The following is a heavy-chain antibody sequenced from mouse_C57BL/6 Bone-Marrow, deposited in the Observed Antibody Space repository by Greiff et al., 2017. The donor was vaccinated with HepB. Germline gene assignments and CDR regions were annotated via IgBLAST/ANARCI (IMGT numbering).Heavy chain of an antibody. Sequence: VQVVESGPGLVAPSQSLSITCTVSGFSLTSYGVDWVRQPPGKGLEWLGVIWGGGSTNYNSALMSRLSISKDNSKSQVFLKMSSLQTDATAMYYCAKHASYSLLAYWGQGTLVTVSA. J-gene: IGHJ3*01. V-gene: IGHV2-9*01. D-gene: IGHD2-12*01. CDR3: AKHASYSLLAY. CDR2: IWGGGST. CDR1: GFSLTSYG.